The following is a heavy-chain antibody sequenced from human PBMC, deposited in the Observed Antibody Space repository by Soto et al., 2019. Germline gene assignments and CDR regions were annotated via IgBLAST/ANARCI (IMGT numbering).Heavy chain of an antibody. D-gene: IGHD2-21*02. J-gene: IGHJ6*02. CDR2: IYWDNDK. CDR1: GFSLNTGGLG. CDR3: VHSRCGGDCLQSYSSHYYYGMDV. Sequence: QITLKESGPTLVKPTQTHTLTCTFSGFSLNTGGLGVGWIRQPPGKALEWLALIYWDNDKRYSPSLMSRLTITKDTSKNQVVLTMTNMDPVDAATYYCVHSRCGGDCLQSYSSHYYYGMDVWGQGTTVTVSS. V-gene: IGHV2-5*02.